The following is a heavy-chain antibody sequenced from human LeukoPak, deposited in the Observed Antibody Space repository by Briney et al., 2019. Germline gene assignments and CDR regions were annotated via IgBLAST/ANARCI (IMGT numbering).Heavy chain of an antibody. J-gene: IGHJ4*02. CDR1: GFTFNSYW. CDR2: IDQDGSEK. V-gene: IGHV3-7*05. Sequence: GGSLRLSCAASGFTFNSYWISWVRQAPGKGLEWLANIDQDGSEKYYVDSVKGRFTISRDNAKNSLYLQMNSLRAEDTAVYYCTTFYTRLTDYWGQGTLVTVSS. CDR3: TTFYTRLTDY. D-gene: IGHD2/OR15-2a*01.